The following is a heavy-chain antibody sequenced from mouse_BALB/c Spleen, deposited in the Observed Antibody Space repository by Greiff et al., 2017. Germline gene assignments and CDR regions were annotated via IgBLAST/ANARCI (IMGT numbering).Heavy chain of an antibody. CDR1: GFTFSSYT. V-gene: IGHV5-12-2*01. Sequence: EVMLVESGGGLVQPGGSLKLSCAASGFTFSSYTMSWVRQTPEKRLEWVAYISNGGGSTYYPDTVKGRFTISRDNAKHTLYLQMSSLKSEDTAMYYCARQRDDYDEYAMDYWGQGTSVTVSS. CDR3: ARQRDDYDEYAMDY. J-gene: IGHJ4*01. D-gene: IGHD2-4*01. CDR2: ISNGGGST.